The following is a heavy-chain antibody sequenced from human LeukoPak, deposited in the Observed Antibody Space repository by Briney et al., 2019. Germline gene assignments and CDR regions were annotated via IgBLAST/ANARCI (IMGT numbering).Heavy chain of an antibody. CDR3: ARDCGGDSYLGAFDI. Sequence: SETLSLTCAVYGGSFSGYYWSWIRQPPGKGLEWIGEINHSGSTYYNPSLKGRLTISVDTSKNQFSLKLNSVTAADTAVYFCARDCGGDSYLGAFDIWGQGTVVTVSS. V-gene: IGHV4-34*01. CDR1: GGSFSGYY. D-gene: IGHD2-21*02. J-gene: IGHJ3*02. CDR2: INHSGST.